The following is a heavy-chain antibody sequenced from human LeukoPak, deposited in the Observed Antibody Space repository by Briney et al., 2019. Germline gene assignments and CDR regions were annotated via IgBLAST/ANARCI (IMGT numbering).Heavy chain of an antibody. CDR2: ISYDGSNK. D-gene: IGHD3-9*01. V-gene: IGHV3-30-3*01. CDR3: ANTYDILTGYWYYFDY. J-gene: IGHJ4*02. Sequence: GRSLRLSCAASGFTFSNYAMHWVRQAPGKGLEWVAVISYDGSNKYYADSVKGRFTISRDNSKNTLYLQMNSLRAEDTAVYYCANTYDILTGYWYYFDYWGQGTLVTVSS. CDR1: GFTFSNYA.